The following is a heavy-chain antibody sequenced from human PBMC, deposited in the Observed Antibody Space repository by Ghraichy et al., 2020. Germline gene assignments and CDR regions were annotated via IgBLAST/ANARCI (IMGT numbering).Heavy chain of an antibody. CDR2: ISGSGGST. J-gene: IGHJ4*02. Sequence: GGSLRLSCAASGFTFSSYAMSWVRQAPGKGLEWVSAISGSGGSTYYADSVKGRFTIFRDNSKNTLYLQMNSLRAEDTAVYYCAKDGRYYDFWSGYFPIDYWGQGTLVTVSS. V-gene: IGHV3-23*01. CDR3: AKDGRYYDFWSGYFPIDY. CDR1: GFTFSSYA. D-gene: IGHD3-3*01.